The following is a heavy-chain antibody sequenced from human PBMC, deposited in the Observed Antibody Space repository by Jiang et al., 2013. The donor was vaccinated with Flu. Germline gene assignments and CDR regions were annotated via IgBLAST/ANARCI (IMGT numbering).Heavy chain of an antibody. CDR3: ARVLSWGWFDP. V-gene: IGHV3-7*01. CDR1: GFTFSSYW. J-gene: IGHJ5*02. D-gene: IGHD3-16*01. CDR2: IRQDGSEK. Sequence: QLLESGGGLVQPGGSLRLSCAASGFTFSSYWMGWVRQAPGKGLEWVANIRQDGSEKYYVDSVKGRFTISRDNAKNSLYLQMNSLRAEDTAVYYCARVLSWGWFDPWGQGTLVTVSS.